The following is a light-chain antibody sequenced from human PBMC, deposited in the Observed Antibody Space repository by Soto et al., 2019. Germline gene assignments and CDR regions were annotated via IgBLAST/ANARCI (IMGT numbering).Light chain of an antibody. V-gene: IGLV2-14*01. CDR2: EVS. CDR1: SSDVGGYNY. J-gene: IGLJ3*02. Sequence: QSVLTQPASVSGSPGQSITISCTGTSSDVGGYNYVSWYQQHPGKAPKLMIYEVSNRPSGVSNRFSGSKSGNTASLTISGFQAEDDADYYCSSYTSSSTRVFGGGTKLTVL. CDR3: SSYTSSSTRV.